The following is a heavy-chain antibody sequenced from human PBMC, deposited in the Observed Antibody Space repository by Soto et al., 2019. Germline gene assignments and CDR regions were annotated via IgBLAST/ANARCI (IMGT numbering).Heavy chain of an antibody. V-gene: IGHV4-4*02. CDR2: IYHNGRF. CDR1: GGSITSNW. D-gene: IGHD3-9*01. Sequence: QVQLQESGPGLVNPSGTLSLTCAVSGGSITSNWWSWVRQPPGKGLEWIGEIYHNGRFNYNPSLRRRLTISIDKSKSQLSLKLTSVTAADTAVHYCVRNDWYRFAPWGPGTLVTVSS. CDR3: VRNDWYRFAP. J-gene: IGHJ5*02.